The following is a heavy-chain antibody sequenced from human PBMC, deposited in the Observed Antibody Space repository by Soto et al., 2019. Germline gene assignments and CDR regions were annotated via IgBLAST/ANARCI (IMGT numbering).Heavy chain of an antibody. Sequence: GASVKVSCKASGYTFTSYAMHWVRQAPGQRLEWMGWINAGNGNTKYSQKFQGRVTITRDTSASTAYMELSSLRSEDTAVYYCARVQYCSSTSCYVKGYYYYGMDVWGQGTTVTVSS. J-gene: IGHJ6*02. CDR3: ARVQYCSSTSCYVKGYYYYGMDV. CDR1: GYTFTSYA. CDR2: INAGNGNT. D-gene: IGHD2-2*01. V-gene: IGHV1-3*01.